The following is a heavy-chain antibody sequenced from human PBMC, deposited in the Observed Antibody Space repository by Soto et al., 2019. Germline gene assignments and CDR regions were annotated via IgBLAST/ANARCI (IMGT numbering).Heavy chain of an antibody. CDR3: ARAYSGLPVSDYYGMDV. CDR1: GFTFSSYA. Sequence: EVQLLESGGGLVQPGGSLRLSCAASGFTFSSYAMSWVRQAPGKGLEWVSAISGSGGSTYYADSVKGRFTISRDNSKNTLYLQMNSLRAEDTAVYYCARAYSGLPVSDYYGMDVWGQGTTVTVSS. J-gene: IGHJ6*02. V-gene: IGHV3-23*01. CDR2: ISGSGGST. D-gene: IGHD5-12*01.